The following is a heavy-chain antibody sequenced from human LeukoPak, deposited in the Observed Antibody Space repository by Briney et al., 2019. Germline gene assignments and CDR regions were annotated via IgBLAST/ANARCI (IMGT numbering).Heavy chain of an antibody. CDR1: GYTLTELS. D-gene: IGHD2-21*02. Sequence: ASVKVSCKVSGYTLTELSMHWVRQAPGKGLEWMGWINPNSGGTNYAQKFQGRVTMTRDTSISTAYMELSRLISDDTAVYYCTRVPIYCGGDCYLHYFDYWGQGTLVTVPS. V-gene: IGHV1-2*02. CDR2: INPNSGGT. CDR3: TRVPIYCGGDCYLHYFDY. J-gene: IGHJ4*02.